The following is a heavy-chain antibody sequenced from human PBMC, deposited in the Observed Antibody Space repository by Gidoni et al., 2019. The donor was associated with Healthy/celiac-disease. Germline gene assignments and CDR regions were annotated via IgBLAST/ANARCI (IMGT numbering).Heavy chain of an antibody. CDR1: GSTFSSYG. V-gene: IGHV3-30*18. J-gene: IGHJ4*02. Sequence: QVQLVESGGGVVQPGRSLRLSCAASGSTFSSYGMHWVRQAPGKGLEWVAVISYDGSNKYYADSVKGRFTISRDNSKNTLYLQMNSLRAEDTAVYYCAKDGTLAYYYDSSGYWLDVWGQGTLVTVSS. CDR3: AKDGTLAYYYDSSGYWLDV. D-gene: IGHD3-22*01. CDR2: ISYDGSNK.